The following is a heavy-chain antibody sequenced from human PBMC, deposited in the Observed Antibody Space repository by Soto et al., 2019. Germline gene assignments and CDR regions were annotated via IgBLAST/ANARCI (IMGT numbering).Heavy chain of an antibody. CDR3: AMVDVYVTPSPQDV. Sequence: QVQLVQSGAEVKNPGASVKVSCKASGYTFTRYGIGWARQAPGQGREWMGWINTYNGNTNYAQNVQGRVTHTTETSTSTAYMELRSLRSNDTAIYYCAMVDVYVTPSPQDVWGQGTTVIVSS. CDR2: INTYNGNT. D-gene: IGHD2-8*01. V-gene: IGHV1-18*01. J-gene: IGHJ6*02. CDR1: GYTFTRYG.